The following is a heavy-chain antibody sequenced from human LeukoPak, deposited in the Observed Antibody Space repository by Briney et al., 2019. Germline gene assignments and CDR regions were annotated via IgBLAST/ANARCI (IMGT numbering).Heavy chain of an antibody. CDR2: IYYSGST. CDR3: ARDFGYYDSHWFDP. V-gene: IGHV4-59*12. J-gene: IGHJ5*02. CDR1: GGSISSYY. D-gene: IGHD3-22*01. Sequence: SETLSLTCTVSGGSISSYYWSWIRQPPGKGLEWIGYIYYSGSTNYNPSLKSRVTISVDTSKNQFSLKLSSVTAADTAVYYCARDFGYYDSHWFDPWGQGTLVTVSS.